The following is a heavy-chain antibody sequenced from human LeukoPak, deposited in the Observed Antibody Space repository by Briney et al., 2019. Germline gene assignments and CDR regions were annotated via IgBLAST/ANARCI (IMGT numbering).Heavy chain of an antibody. Sequence: GGSLRLSCAASGFTFSSYVMSWVRQAPGRGLEWVSYINHNAETIYYADSVKGRFTISRDNAKNVLYLQMNRLRDGDTAVYYCARDSDWAFDNWGQGTLVTVSS. D-gene: IGHD2-21*02. J-gene: IGHJ4*02. CDR3: ARDSDWAFDN. V-gene: IGHV3-48*02. CDR2: INHNAETI. CDR1: GFTFSSYV.